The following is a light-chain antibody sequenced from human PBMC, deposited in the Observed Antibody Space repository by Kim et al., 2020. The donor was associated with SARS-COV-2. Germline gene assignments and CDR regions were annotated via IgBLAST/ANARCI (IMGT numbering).Light chain of an antibody. V-gene: IGLV2-11*03. CDR1: SSNVGVYNY. CDR3: CSYAGSDIL. J-gene: IGLJ2*01. CDR2: DVS. Sequence: PGKSFATSCRETSSNVGVYNYVAWYQQHPGKAPKLMLYDVSKRPSGVPDRFSGSKSGNTASLTISGLQAEDEADYHCCSYAGSDILFGGGTQLTVL.